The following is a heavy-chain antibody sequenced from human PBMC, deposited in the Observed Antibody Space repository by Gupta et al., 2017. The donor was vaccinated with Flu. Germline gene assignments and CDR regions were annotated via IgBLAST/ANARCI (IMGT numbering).Heavy chain of an antibody. CDR2: IKFDENNG. CDR3: AREGAAGRHCSGASCSEDAFDV. V-gene: IGHV3-30*07. CDR1: GITFGSYH. Sequence: QVELVESGGGVVQPGRSLRLSCAASGITFGSYHMQWVRQAPGKGLEWVAAIKFDENNGWSADSVRGRLTISRDISKNTLYLQMDSLRIEDTAVYYCAREGAAGRHCSGASCSEDAFDVWGQGTMVTVSS. D-gene: IGHD2-2*01. J-gene: IGHJ3*01.